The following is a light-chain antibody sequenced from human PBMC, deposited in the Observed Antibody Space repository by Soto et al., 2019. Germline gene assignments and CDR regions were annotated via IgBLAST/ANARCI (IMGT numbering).Light chain of an antibody. CDR3: CSSAGSYSYV. J-gene: IGLJ1*01. CDR1: SSDVGGYNY. Sequence: QSALTQPRSVSGSPGQSVTISCTGTSSDVGGYNYVSWYQQHPGKAPKLLIYDVSKRPSGVPDRFSGSKSGNTASLTISGLQAEDEGDYYCCSSAGSYSYVFGSGTKLTVL. CDR2: DVS. V-gene: IGLV2-11*01.